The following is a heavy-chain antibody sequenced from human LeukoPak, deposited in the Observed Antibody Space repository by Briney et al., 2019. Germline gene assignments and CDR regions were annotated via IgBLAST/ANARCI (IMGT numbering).Heavy chain of an antibody. Sequence: PGGSLRLSCAASGFTFSSYAMHWVRQAPGKGLEWVAVISYDGSNKYYADSVKGRFTISRDNSKNTLYLQMNSLRAEDTAVYYCASTMVRRSGGFDPWGQGTLVTVSS. D-gene: IGHD3-10*01. CDR1: GFTFSSYA. CDR3: ASTMVRRSGGFDP. V-gene: IGHV3-30*04. CDR2: ISYDGSNK. J-gene: IGHJ5*02.